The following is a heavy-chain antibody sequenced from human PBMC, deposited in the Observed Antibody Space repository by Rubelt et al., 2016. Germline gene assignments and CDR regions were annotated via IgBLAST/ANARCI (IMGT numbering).Heavy chain of an antibody. V-gene: IGHV5-51*01. CDR1: GSRFINQW. J-gene: IGHJ4*02. D-gene: IGHD6-19*01. CDR3: ASSVAVADYQLDC. Sequence: EVQLVQSGTEVKKPGESLKISCKGSGSRFINQWIGWVRQMPGKGLEWMGIIYPGDSDTRYNPSFQGQVTISADKSISTVYLQWSSRKASDTAMYYWASSVAVADYQLDCWGQGTQVTVSA. CDR2: IYPGDSDT.